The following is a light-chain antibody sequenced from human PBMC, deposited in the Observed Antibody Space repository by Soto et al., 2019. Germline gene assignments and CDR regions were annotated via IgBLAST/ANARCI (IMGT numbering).Light chain of an antibody. CDR1: QSVSSN. V-gene: IGKV3-15*01. CDR3: QQYGSSPIT. Sequence: EVVMTQYPATLSVSPGERDTLSCMASQSVSSNLAWYQQKPGQAPRLLIYGASTRATGIPARFSGSGSGTDFTLTISRLEPEDFAVYYCQQYGSSPITVGPGTRLEIK. J-gene: IGKJ5*01. CDR2: GAS.